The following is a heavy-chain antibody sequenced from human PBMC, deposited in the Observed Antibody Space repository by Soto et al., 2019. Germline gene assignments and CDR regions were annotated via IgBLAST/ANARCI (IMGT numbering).Heavy chain of an antibody. V-gene: IGHV3-30-3*01. J-gene: IGHJ4*02. CDR2: ISYDGRET. CDR1: GFTFIAYA. D-gene: IGHD2-21*02. CDR3: ATDPVAVTGSFIDS. Sequence: LRLSCAASGFTFIAYAFHWVRQSPGKGLEWLSVISYDGRETHYADSVEGRFIISRDSSKKTAYLQMNSLRGDDTAVYFCATDPVAVTGSFIDSWGQGTLVTVSS.